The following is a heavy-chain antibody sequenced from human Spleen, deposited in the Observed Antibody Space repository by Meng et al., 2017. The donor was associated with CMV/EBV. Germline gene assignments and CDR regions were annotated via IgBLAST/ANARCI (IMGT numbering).Heavy chain of an antibody. V-gene: IGHV3-9*01. CDR3: ARVDSSVPFDY. CDR2: ISWNSGSI. D-gene: IGHD6-19*01. CDR1: GFTFDDYA. J-gene: IGHJ4*02. Sequence: SLKISCAASGFTFDDYAMHWVRQAPGKGLEWVSGISWNSGSIGYADSVKGRFTIPRDNAKNSLYLQMNSLRAEDTAVYYCARVDSSVPFDYWGQGTLVTVSS.